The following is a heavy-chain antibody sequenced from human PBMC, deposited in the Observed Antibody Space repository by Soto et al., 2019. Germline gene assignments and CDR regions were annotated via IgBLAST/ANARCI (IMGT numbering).Heavy chain of an antibody. D-gene: IGHD4-17*01. V-gene: IGHV3-30*18. Sequence: PGGSLRLSCAAYGFTFSSYGMHWVRQAPGKGLEWVAVISYDGSNKYYADSVKGRFTISRDNSKNTLYLQMNSLRAEDTAVYYCAKDLSTVPDYWGQGTLVTVSS. CDR2: ISYDGSNK. CDR1: GFTFSSYG. J-gene: IGHJ4*02. CDR3: AKDLSTVPDY.